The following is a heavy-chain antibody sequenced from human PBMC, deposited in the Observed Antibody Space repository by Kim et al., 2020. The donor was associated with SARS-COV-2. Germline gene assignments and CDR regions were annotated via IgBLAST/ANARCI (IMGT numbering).Heavy chain of an antibody. V-gene: IGHV4-34*01. J-gene: IGHJ4*02. CDR1: GGSFSGYY. Sequence: SETLSLTCAVYGGSFSGYYWSWIRQPPGKGLEWIGEINHSGSTNYNPSLKSRVTISVDTSKNQFSLKLSSVIAADTAAYYCARGIVGANYYWCQGTLVTV. CDR3: ARGIVGANYY. D-gene: IGHD1-26*01. CDR2: INHSGST.